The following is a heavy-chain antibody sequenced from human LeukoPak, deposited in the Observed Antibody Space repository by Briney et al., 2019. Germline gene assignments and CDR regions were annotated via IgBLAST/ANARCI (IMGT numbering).Heavy chain of an antibody. CDR1: GGSISSYY. J-gene: IGHJ4*02. V-gene: IGHV4-59*01. CDR2: IYYSGST. D-gene: IGHD3-3*01. CDR3: ARVGRSGYYFDY. Sequence: PSETLSLTCTVSGGSISSYYWSWIRQPPGKGLEWIGYIYYSGSTNYNPSLKSRVTISVDTSKNQLSLKLSSVTAADTAVYYCARVGRSGYYFDYWGQGTLVTVSS.